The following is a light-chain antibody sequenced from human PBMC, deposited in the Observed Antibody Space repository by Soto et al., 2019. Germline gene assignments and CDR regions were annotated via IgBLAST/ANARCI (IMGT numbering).Light chain of an antibody. CDR3: QQYNIYWT. V-gene: IGKV1-5*03. J-gene: IGKJ1*01. CDR1: QSISSW. Sequence: DIQMTQSPSTLSASVGDRVTITCRASQSISSWLAWYQQKPGKAPKLLIYKASSLESAVPSRFSSSGSGTEFTITISSLQPDDFATYYCQQYNIYWTFGQGNNVEIK. CDR2: KAS.